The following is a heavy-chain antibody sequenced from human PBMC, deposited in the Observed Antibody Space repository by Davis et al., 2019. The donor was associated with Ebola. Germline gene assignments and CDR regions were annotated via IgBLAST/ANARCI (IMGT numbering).Heavy chain of an antibody. CDR1: GGSFSGYY. D-gene: IGHD3-16*02. CDR3: ARGYYDYVWGSYRPKFFDY. Sequence: SETLSLTCAVYGGSFSGYYWSWIRQPPGKGLEWIGEINHSGSTNYNPSLTSRVTISVDTSKNQFSLKLSSVTAADTAVYYCARGYYDYVWGSYRPKFFDYWGQGTLVTVSS. J-gene: IGHJ4*02. V-gene: IGHV4-34*01. CDR2: INHSGST.